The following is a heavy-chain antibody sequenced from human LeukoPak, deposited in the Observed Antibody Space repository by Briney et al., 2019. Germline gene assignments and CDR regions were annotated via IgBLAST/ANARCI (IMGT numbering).Heavy chain of an antibody. D-gene: IGHD3-22*01. J-gene: IGHJ4*02. CDR2: IYHSGST. CDR1: GYSISSGYY. Sequence: PSETLSLTCTVSGYSISSGYYWGWIRQPPGKGLEWIGSIYHSGSTYYNPSLKSRVTISVDTSKNQFSLKLSSVTAADTAVYYCARDVYYYDSSGRYYFDYWGQGTLVTVSS. CDR3: ARDVYYYDSSGRYYFDY. V-gene: IGHV4-38-2*02.